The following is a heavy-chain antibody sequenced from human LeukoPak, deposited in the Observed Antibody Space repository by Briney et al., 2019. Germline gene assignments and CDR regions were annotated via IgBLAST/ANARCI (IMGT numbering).Heavy chain of an antibody. CDR3: ATRSIVGATSQYFQH. Sequence: SETLSLTCTVSGGSISGYYWSWIRQPPGKGLEWIGYIYHSGSTNYNPSLKSRVTISVDTSKNQFSLKLSSVTAADTAVYYCATRSIVGATSQYFQHWGQGTLVTVSS. J-gene: IGHJ1*01. CDR2: IYHSGST. CDR1: GGSISGYY. V-gene: IGHV4-59*08. D-gene: IGHD1-26*01.